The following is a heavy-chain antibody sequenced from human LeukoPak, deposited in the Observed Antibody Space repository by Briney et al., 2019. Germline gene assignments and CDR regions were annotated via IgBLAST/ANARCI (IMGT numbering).Heavy chain of an antibody. V-gene: IGHV4-59*08. D-gene: IGHD1-20*01. CDR1: GGSNY. CDR3: ARHSNWNGGVDWFDP. J-gene: IGHJ5*02. Sequence: SETLSLTCTVSGGSNYWSWIRQPPGKGLEWIGYIHYSGSPNYNPSLKSRVTISIDTSNNQFSLKLNSVTAADTAVYYCARHSNWNGGVDWFDPWGQGTLVTVSS. CDR2: IHYSGSP.